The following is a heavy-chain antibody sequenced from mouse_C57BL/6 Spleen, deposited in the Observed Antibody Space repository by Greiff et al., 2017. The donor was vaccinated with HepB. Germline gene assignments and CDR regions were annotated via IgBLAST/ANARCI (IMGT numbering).Heavy chain of an antibody. CDR1: GFTFTDYY. D-gene: IGHD2-3*01. J-gene: IGHJ2*01. V-gene: IGHV7-3*01. CDR3: ARSGYYRLYYFDY. CDR2: IRNKANGYTT. Sequence: EVQLVESGGGLVQPGGSLSLSCAASGFTFTDYYMSWVRQPPGKALEWLGFIRNKANGYTTEYSASVKGRFTISRDNSQSILYLQMNALRAEDSATYDCARSGYYRLYYFDYWGQGTTLTVSS.